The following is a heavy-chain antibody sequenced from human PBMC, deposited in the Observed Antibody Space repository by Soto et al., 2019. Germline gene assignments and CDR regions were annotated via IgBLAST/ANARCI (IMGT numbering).Heavy chain of an antibody. V-gene: IGHV4-4*02. CDR3: ARGGLTWGEY. CDR2: IFHSGTT. CDR1: GGSVSSLNW. Sequence: QLQLQESGPGLVKPSGTLSLTCAVSGGSVSSLNWWSWVRQSPGKGLEWIGEIFHSGTTNYNPSLKSRVTISIDKSMYQFSLTLSSVTSADTAVYYCARGGLTWGEYWGQGALVTVCS. J-gene: IGHJ4*02. D-gene: IGHD3-16*01.